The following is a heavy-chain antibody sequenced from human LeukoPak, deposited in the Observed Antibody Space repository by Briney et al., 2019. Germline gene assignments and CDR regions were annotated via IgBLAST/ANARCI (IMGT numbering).Heavy chain of an antibody. Sequence: SETLSLTCAVYGGSFSGYYWSWIRQPPGKGLEWIGEINHSGSTNYNPSLKSRVTISVDASKNQFSLKLSSVTAADTAVYYCARGGYYYDSSGYIDYWGQGTLVTVSS. CDR3: ARGGYYYDSSGYIDY. CDR2: INHSGST. D-gene: IGHD3-22*01. V-gene: IGHV4-34*01. CDR1: GGSFSGYY. J-gene: IGHJ4*02.